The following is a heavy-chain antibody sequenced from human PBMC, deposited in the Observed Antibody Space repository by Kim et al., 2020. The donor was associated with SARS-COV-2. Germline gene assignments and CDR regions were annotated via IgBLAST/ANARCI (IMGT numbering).Heavy chain of an antibody. Sequence: GGSLRLSCAGSGFTFITFWMSWVRQAPGKGLEWVANIRQDGSEKYYVDSVKGRFTISRDNTKNSLYLQMNSLRGEDTAVYYCARPRMQPRGYFDLWGRGTLVTVSS. V-gene: IGHV3-7*01. CDR1: GFTFITFW. D-gene: IGHD6-13*01. J-gene: IGHJ2*01. CDR2: IRQDGSEK. CDR3: ARPRMQPRGYFDL.